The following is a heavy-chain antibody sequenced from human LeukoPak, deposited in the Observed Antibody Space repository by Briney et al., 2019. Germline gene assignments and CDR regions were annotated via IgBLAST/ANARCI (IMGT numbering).Heavy chain of an antibody. CDR3: AKGSSGWFQDAFDI. Sequence: GGSLRLSCAASGFAFSNYAMSWVRQAPGKGLEWVSSLISSGATTYYADSVKGRFTISRDNSMNTLDLQINSLRVEDTAVYYCAKGSSGWFQDAFDIWGQGTMVTVSS. CDR1: GFAFSNYA. CDR2: LISSGATT. V-gene: IGHV3-23*01. D-gene: IGHD6-19*01. J-gene: IGHJ3*02.